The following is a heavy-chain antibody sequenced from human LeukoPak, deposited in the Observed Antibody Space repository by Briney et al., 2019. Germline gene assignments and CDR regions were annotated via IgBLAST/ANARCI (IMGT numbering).Heavy chain of an antibody. Sequence: VAAVLLSRKASVLSFSSPGTLCVRQARGQGIVFFGWLIAYHGTTTYAQKLQGRVTMTTDTSTSTAYMELRSLRSDDTAVYYCARDSPRLGRGSRLITIFGVVSDAFDIWGQGTMVTVSS. J-gene: IGHJ3*02. CDR1: VLSFSSPG. CDR3: ARDSPRLGRGSRLITIFGVVSDAFDI. CDR2: LIAYHGTT. V-gene: IGHV1-18*01. D-gene: IGHD3-3*01.